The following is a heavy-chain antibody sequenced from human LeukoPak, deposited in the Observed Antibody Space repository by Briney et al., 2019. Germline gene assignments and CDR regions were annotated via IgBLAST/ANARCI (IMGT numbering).Heavy chain of an antibody. CDR1: GDSVNSADYY. CDR2: IYYSGIT. J-gene: IGHJ4*02. D-gene: IGHD2-21*01. Sequence: SQTLSLTCNVSGDSVNSADYYWSWIRQPPGKGLEWIAYIYYSGITYYSPSLKSRVSISVDKSKNKFSLRLSSVSAADTAVYYCARATRHDVVVFDFWGQGTLVTVSS. V-gene: IGHV4-30-4*01. CDR3: ARATRHDVVVFDF.